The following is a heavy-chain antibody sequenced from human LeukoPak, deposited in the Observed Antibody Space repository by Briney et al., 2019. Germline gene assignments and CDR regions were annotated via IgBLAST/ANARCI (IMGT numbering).Heavy chain of an antibody. Sequence: PSETLSLTCTVSGGSISSGGYYWSWIRQHPGKGLEWIGYTYYSGSTYYNPSLKSRVTISVDTSKNQFSLKLSSVTAADTAVYYCARVDYYDISFDYWGQGTLVTVSS. CDR1: GGSISSGGYY. V-gene: IGHV4-31*03. CDR3: ARVDYYDISFDY. J-gene: IGHJ4*02. D-gene: IGHD3-22*01. CDR2: TYYSGST.